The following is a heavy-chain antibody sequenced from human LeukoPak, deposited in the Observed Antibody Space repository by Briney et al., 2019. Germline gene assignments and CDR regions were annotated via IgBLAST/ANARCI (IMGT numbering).Heavy chain of an antibody. CDR3: ARLRIAVAYVAAFDI. V-gene: IGHV5-51*01. Sequence: GESLMISCQGSTYTFNSYWIGWVRQRPGKGLEWMGIIFPRDSDTRVSPSFQGQVTISADKSFNTAYLQWSSLKALDTAMYYCARLRIAVAYVAAFDIWGQGTVVTVSS. CDR1: TYTFNSYW. D-gene: IGHD6-19*01. J-gene: IGHJ3*02. CDR2: IFPRDSDT.